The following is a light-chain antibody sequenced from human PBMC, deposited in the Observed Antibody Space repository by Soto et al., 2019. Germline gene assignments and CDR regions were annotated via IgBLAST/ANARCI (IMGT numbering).Light chain of an antibody. Sequence: EFVLTQSPGTLSLSPGERGTRSCRASQSVSSSYLAWYQQKPGQAPRLLIYGASSRATGIPDRFSGSGSGTDFTLTINRLEPEDFAVYYCQQYGSSITFGQGTRLET. V-gene: IGKV3-20*01. CDR3: QQYGSSIT. CDR1: QSVSSSY. CDR2: GAS. J-gene: IGKJ5*01.